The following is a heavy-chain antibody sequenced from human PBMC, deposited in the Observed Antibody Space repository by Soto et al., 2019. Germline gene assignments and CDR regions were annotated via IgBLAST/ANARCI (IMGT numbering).Heavy chain of an antibody. Sequence: GASVKVSSNASGYTFTSYDINWVRQATGQGLEWMGCMNPNSGNTGYADKFQGRVTMTRNTSISTAYMELSSLRSEDTAVYYCARSIAAARXDWFAPWGQRTXVXV. CDR2: MNPNSGNT. CDR3: ARSIAAARXDWFAP. CDR1: GYTFTSYD. D-gene: IGHD6-13*01. J-gene: IGHJ5*02. V-gene: IGHV1-8*01.